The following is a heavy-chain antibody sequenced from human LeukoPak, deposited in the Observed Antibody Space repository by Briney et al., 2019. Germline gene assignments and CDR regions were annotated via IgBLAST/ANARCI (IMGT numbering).Heavy chain of an antibody. J-gene: IGHJ3*02. V-gene: IGHV3-74*01. CDR1: GFTFSLSW. Sequence: QPGGSLLLSCVASGFTFSLSWMHWVRQSPGKGLVWVSRIYSDGRTTDYADSVRGRFTISRDNAKNMLYLQMSGLNAEDTAVYYCVRETFIAMVGSHALDIWGQGTMVTVSS. CDR3: VRETFIAMVGSHALDI. D-gene: IGHD6-19*01. CDR2: IYSDGRTT.